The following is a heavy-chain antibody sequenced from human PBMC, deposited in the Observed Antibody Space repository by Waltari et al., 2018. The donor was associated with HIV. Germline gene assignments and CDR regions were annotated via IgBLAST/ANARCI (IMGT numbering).Heavy chain of an antibody. V-gene: IGHV1-69*12. D-gene: IGHD4-17*01. CDR1: GGTFSSYS. CDR3: STSRQNNSYASDYGAYNLAS. J-gene: IGHJ4*02. CDR2: VIPVLGIL. Sequence: QVQLIQSGAEVKRPGSSVKVSCKASGGTFSSYSLSWVRQAPGQGLKWMGGVIPVLGILNYALEFKDRLTSVADAAKGTAYMELTNLRSEDTALYYCSTSRQNNSYASDYGAYNLASWGQGTLITVSS.